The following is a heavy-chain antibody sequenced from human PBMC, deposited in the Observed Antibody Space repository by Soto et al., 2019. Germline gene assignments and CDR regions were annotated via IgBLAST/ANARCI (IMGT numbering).Heavy chain of an antibody. D-gene: IGHD3-10*01. J-gene: IGHJ4*02. CDR2: ITSDGRPM. CDR1: GFTFSDYF. Sequence: GGSLSLSCVGSGFTFSDYFMSWIRQAPGKGLECVSYITSDGRPMYYADSVKGRFTISRDNAKNSLYLQVNSLRAEDTAVYYCARGATGMLDFWGQGTLVTVSS. V-gene: IGHV3-11*01. CDR3: ARGATGMLDF.